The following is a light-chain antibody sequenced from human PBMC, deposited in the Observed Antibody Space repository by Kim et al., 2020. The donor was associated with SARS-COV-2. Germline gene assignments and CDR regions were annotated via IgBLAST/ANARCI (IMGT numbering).Light chain of an antibody. Sequence: QSALTQPASVSGSPGQSITISCTGTSSDVGGYDHVSWYQQHPDKAPKLMIYDVSNRPWGVSNRFSGSKSGNTASLTISGLQAEDEADYYCTSYTSRTTWVFGGGTQLTVL. CDR3: TSYTSRTTWV. V-gene: IGLV2-14*01. CDR1: SSDVGGYDH. J-gene: IGLJ3*02. CDR2: DVS.